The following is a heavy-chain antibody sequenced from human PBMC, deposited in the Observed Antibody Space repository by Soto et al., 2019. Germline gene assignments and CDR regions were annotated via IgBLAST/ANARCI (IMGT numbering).Heavy chain of an antibody. CDR2: ISYDGSNK. D-gene: IGHD6-13*01. J-gene: IGHJ4*02. CDR1: GFTFSSYA. Sequence: QVQLVESGGGVVQPGRSLRLSCAASGFTFSSYAMHWVRQAPGKGLEWVAVISYDGSNKYYADSVKGRFTISRDNSKNTLYLQMNSLRAEDTAVYYCASDIAAAGTLENWGQGTLVTVSS. CDR3: ASDIAAAGTLEN. V-gene: IGHV3-30-3*01.